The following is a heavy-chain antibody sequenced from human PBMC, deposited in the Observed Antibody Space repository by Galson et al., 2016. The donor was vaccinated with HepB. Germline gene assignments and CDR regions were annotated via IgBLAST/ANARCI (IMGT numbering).Heavy chain of an antibody. CDR3: ARPVAAGFYGVDV. CDR2: IYFTGSA. Sequence: EPLSLTCTVSGGSISDGSYYWGWIRQPPGKGLEWIGSIYFTGSAYYNPSLKSRVTISVDTSKNQFSLKLSSVTAADTAVYYCARPVAAGFYGVDVWGQGTMVTVSS. J-gene: IGHJ3*01. V-gene: IGHV4-39*01. CDR1: GGSISDGSYY. D-gene: IGHD6-13*01.